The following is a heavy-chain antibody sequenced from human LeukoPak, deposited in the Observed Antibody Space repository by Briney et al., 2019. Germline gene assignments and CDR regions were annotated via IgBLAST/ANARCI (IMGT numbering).Heavy chain of an antibody. V-gene: IGHV1-46*01. CDR3: ATGGMEFRFDY. J-gene: IGHJ4*02. CDR1: GGVFTTYA. D-gene: IGHD3-10*01. Sequence: ASVKVSCKASGGVFTTYAISWVRQAPGQGLEWMGIINPSGGSTSYAQKFQGRVTMTEDTSTDTAYMELSSLRSEDTAVYYCATGGMEFRFDYWGQGTLVTVSS. CDR2: INPSGGST.